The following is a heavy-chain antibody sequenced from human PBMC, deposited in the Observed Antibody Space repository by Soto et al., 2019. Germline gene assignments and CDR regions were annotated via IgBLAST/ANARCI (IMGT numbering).Heavy chain of an antibody. Sequence: GASVKVSCKASGGTFSSYTISWVRQAPGQGLEWMGRIIPILGIANYAQKFQGRVTITADKSTSTAYMELSSLRSEDTAVYYCASFRPKREWGYYYMDVWGKGTTVTVSS. D-gene: IGHD3-3*01. J-gene: IGHJ6*03. CDR1: GGTFSSYT. CDR3: ASFRPKREWGYYYMDV. CDR2: IIPILGIA. V-gene: IGHV1-69*02.